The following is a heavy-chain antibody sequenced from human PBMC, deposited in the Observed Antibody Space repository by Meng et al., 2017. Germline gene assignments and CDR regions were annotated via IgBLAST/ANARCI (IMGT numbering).Heavy chain of an antibody. CDR1: GYTFTSYG. J-gene: IGHJ6*02. CDR2: ISAYNGNT. D-gene: IGHD4-11*01. CDR3: ARDTDYGMDV. V-gene: IGHV1-18*01. Sequence: ASVKVSCKASGYTFTSYGISWVRQAPGQGLEWMGWISAYNGNTNYAQKLQGRVTISRDNAKNSLYLQMNSLRAEDTAVYYCARDTDYGMDVWGQGTTVTVSS.